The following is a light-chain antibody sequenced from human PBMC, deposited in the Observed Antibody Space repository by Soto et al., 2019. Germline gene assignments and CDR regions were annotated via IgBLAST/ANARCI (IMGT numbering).Light chain of an antibody. Sequence: QSALTQPRSVSGSPGQSVTISCTGTSSDVGGYNYVSWYQQHPGKAPKLMIYDVSKRPSGVPDRFSGSKSGNTASLTISGHQCEVEADYFCCSSAGTYTSVFGGGTKLTVL. J-gene: IGLJ3*02. CDR3: CSSAGTYTSV. CDR1: SSDVGGYNY. V-gene: IGLV2-11*01. CDR2: DVS.